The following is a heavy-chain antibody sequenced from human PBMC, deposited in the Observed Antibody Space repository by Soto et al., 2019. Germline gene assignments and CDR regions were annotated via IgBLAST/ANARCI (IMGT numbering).Heavy chain of an antibody. V-gene: IGHV3-72*01. Sequence: EVQLVESGGGLVQPGGSLRLSCAASGFTFSDHYMDWVRQAPGKGLEWVGRTRNKANSYTTEYAASVKGRFTISRDDSQNSLYLQMNSLITEDTAVYYCARDGLYCSGGSCYSRFDYWGQGTLVTVSS. CDR3: ARDGLYCSGGSCYSRFDY. J-gene: IGHJ4*02. CDR1: GFTFSDHY. CDR2: TRNKANSYTT. D-gene: IGHD2-15*01.